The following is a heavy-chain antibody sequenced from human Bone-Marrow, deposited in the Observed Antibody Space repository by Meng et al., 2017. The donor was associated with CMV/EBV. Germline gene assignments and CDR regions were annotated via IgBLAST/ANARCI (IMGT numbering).Heavy chain of an antibody. CDR2: IYHRGTT. D-gene: IGHD3-16*01. CDR1: GYSITGPYY. V-gene: IGHV4-38-2*02. Sequence: GSLRLSCTVSGYSITGPYYWGWIRQPPGKGLEWIGTIYHRGTTYYNPSLKSRATISVDTSKNQFSLKLSSVTAADTAVYYCARVGGLGFDPCGQGTLVTVSS. CDR3: ARVGGLGFDP. J-gene: IGHJ5*02.